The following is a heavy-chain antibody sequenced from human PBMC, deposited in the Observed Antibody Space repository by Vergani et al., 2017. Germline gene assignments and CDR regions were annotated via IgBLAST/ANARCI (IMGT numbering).Heavy chain of an antibody. Sequence: QVQLVQSGAEVKKPGASVKVSCKASGYTFTGYHMHWVRQAPGQGLEWMGWINPNSGGTNYAQKFQGRVTMTRDTSISTAYMELSSLRSEDTAVYYCARSLERGGLIDYWGQGTLVTVSS. J-gene: IGHJ4*02. D-gene: IGHD1-1*01. CDR1: GYTFTGYH. CDR3: ARSLERGGLIDY. V-gene: IGHV1-2*02. CDR2: INPNSGGT.